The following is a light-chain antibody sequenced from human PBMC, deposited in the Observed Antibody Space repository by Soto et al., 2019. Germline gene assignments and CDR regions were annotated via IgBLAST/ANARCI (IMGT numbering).Light chain of an antibody. CDR1: SSDVGGYNY. V-gene: IGLV2-14*01. Sequence: QSSLTQPDSVSGSPGQSITISCTGTSSDVGGYNYVSWYQQPPGKAPKLMIFEVSSRPSGVSYRFSGSKSGNTASLAISGLQAADEADYYCSAYTCSSNPYRVGSGTKVTV. J-gene: IGLJ1*01. CDR3: SAYTCSSNPYR. CDR2: EVS.